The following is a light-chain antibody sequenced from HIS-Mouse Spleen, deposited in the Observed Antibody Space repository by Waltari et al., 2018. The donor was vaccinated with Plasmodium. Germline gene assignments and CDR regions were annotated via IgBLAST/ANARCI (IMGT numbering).Light chain of an antibody. V-gene: IGLV3-27*01. Sequence: SYELTQPSSVSVSPGQTARITCSGDVLAKKYARGFQQKPGQAPVLVIYKDSERPSGIPERFSGSSPGTTVTLTISGAQVEDEADYYCYSAADNNLVFGGGTKLTVL. J-gene: IGLJ3*02. CDR2: KDS. CDR3: YSAADNNLV. CDR1: VLAKKY.